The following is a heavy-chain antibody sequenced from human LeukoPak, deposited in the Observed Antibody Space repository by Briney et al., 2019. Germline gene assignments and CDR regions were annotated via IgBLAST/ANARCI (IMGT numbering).Heavy chain of an antibody. CDR2: ISWNSGSI. CDR1: GFTFDDYA. CDR3: AKDTHSTSALGY. D-gene: IGHD6-13*01. V-gene: IGHV3-9*01. J-gene: IGHJ4*02. Sequence: GGSLRLSCAASGFTFDDYAMHWVRQAPGKGLEWVSGISWNSGSIGYADSVKGRFTISRDNAKNSLYLQMNSLRAEDTALYYCAKDTHSTSALGYWGQGTLVTVSS.